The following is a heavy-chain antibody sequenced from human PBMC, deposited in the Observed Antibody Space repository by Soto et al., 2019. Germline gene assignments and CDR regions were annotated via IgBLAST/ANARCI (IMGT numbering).Heavy chain of an antibody. V-gene: IGHV1-69*06. D-gene: IGHD3-3*01. CDR1: GGTFSSYA. CDR3: GRGRSGQPAPLYSNSYGLDV. CDR2: IIPIFGTA. J-gene: IGHJ6*04. Sequence: QVQLVQSGAEVKKPGSSVKVSCKASGGTFSSYAISWVRQAPGQGLEWMGGIIPIFGTANYAQKFQGRVTIPRDKSTSKASAGWRARRSGDTAVFSCGRGRSGQPAPLYSNSYGLDVGGKGPPATVSS.